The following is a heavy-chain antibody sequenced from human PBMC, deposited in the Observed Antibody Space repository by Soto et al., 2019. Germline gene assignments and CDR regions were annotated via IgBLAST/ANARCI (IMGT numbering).Heavy chain of an antibody. D-gene: IGHD5-12*01. V-gene: IGHV3-33*01. J-gene: IGHJ4*02. CDR1: GFTFSSYG. CDR3: ARDMEMATTPALNFDY. Sequence: GGSLRLSCAASGFTFSSYGMHWVRQAPGKGLEWVAVIWYDGSNKYYADSVKGRFTISRDNSKNTLYLQMNSLRAEDTAVYYCARDMEMATTPALNFDYWGQGTLVTVSS. CDR2: IWYDGSNK.